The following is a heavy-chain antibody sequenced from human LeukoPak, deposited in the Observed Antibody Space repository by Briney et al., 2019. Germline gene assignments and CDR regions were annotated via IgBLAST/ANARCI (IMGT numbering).Heavy chain of an antibody. D-gene: IGHD6-13*01. V-gene: IGHV3-72*01. CDR3: ARLSRSSSWYFDY. J-gene: IGHJ4*02. CDR2: SRDKDHSYST. CDR1: GFTFSDHY. Sequence: GGSLRLSCAASGFTFSDHYMDWVRQAPGKGLEWVGRSRDKDHSYSTEYAASVKGRFTISRDNSKNSLYLQMSSLKTEDTAVYYCARLSRSSSWYFDYWGQGTLVTVSS.